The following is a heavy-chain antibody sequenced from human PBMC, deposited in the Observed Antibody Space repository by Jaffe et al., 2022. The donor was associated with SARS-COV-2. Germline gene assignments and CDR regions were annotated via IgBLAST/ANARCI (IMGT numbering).Heavy chain of an antibody. CDR3: ARDLWAHWVPAALVREYYYYGMDV. D-gene: IGHD2-2*01. J-gene: IGHJ6*02. CDR2: ISSSSSYI. V-gene: IGHV3-21*01. Sequence: EVQLVESGGGLVKPGGSLRLSCAASGFTFSSYSMNWVRQAPGKGLEWVSSISSSSSYIYYADSVKGRFTISRDNAKNSLYLQMNSLRAEDTAVYYCARDLWAHWVPAALVREYYYYGMDVWGQGTTVTVSS. CDR1: GFTFSSYS.